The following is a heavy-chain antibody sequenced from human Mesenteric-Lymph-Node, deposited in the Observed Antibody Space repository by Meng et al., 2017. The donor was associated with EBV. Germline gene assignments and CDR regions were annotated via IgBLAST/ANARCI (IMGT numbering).Heavy chain of an antibody. CDR2: IYTGGSP. J-gene: IGHJ4*02. Sequence: EVQLVESGGGLIQPGGSLRLSCAASGFPIRSNYMSWVRQAPGKGLEWVSVIYTGGSPYYADSVKGRFTISRDNAKNTLYLQMNSLRAEDTALYFCATLTAPDDYWGQGTLVTVSS. CDR3: ATLTAPDDY. CDR1: GFPIRSNY. V-gene: IGHV3-53*01. D-gene: IGHD1-20*01.